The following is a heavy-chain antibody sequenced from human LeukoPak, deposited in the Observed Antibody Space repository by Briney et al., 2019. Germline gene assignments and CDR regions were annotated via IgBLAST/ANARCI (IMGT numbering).Heavy chain of an antibody. Sequence: SETLSLTCAVSDYSISSDYFWGWIRQPPGKGLEWIGNVDPSGSTYYNPSLKRRTTISLDTSKEQFSLRLTSVTAADTAVYYCATVGASHYGDWFFDYWGQGTLVTVSS. CDR1: DYSISSDYF. D-gene: IGHD4-17*01. V-gene: IGHV4-38-2*01. J-gene: IGHJ4*02. CDR2: VDPSGST. CDR3: ATVGASHYGDWFFDY.